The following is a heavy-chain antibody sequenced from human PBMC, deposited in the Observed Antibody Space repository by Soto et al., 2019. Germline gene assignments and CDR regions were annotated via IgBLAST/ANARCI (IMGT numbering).Heavy chain of an antibody. CDR3: AREPATAKPEGVDF. CDR2: INPNSGGT. V-gene: IGHV1-2*02. CDR1: VYTFSHYY. J-gene: IGHJ4*02. Sequence: GXSVKVSCKASVYTFSHYYIHWVRQAPGQGLEWMGWINPNSGGTKYAPKFQGGVTMTRDTSITTAYMELSRLRSGDTAVYYCAREPATAKPEGVDFWGQGTLVTVSS. D-gene: IGHD1-1*01.